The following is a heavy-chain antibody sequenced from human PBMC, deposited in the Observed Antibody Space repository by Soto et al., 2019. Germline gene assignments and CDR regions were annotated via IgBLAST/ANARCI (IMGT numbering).Heavy chain of an antibody. CDR1: GYTFTSYG. J-gene: IGHJ4*02. V-gene: IGHV1-18*04. Sequence: ASVKVSCKASGYTFTSYGISWVRQAPGQGLEWMGWISAYNGKTNYAQKLQGRVTMTTDTSTSTAYMELRSLRSDDTAVYYCATYTAMEKWETYFDYFGTGKLVTGSS. D-gene: IGHD5-18*01. CDR3: ATYTAMEKWETYFDY. CDR2: ISAYNGKT.